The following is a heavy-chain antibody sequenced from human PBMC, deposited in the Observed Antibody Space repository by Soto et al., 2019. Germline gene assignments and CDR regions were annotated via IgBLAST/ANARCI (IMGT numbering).Heavy chain of an antibody. Sequence: QVQLQESGPGLVKPSEPLSLTCTVSGAYMRNDYYYWSWVRQKPGKDLEWIGNMHHSGSTPYNPSLKSRVAISVDTSKNQFALYLNSVTAADTAVYYCARWVEVSLDYFDSWGQGTPVTVSS. V-gene: IGHV4-31*03. CDR2: MHHSGST. J-gene: IGHJ4*02. CDR1: GAYMRNDYYY. D-gene: IGHD2-15*01. CDR3: ARWVEVSLDYFDS.